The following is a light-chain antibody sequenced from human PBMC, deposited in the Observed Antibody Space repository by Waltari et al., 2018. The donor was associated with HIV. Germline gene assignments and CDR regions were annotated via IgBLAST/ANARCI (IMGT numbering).Light chain of an antibody. V-gene: IGLV2-23*02. CDR1: SSDVGGYNL. CDR2: VVL. CDR3: CSYAGSSTWV. J-gene: IGLJ3*02. Sequence: QSALTQPASVSGSPGQSITISCTGTSSDVGGYNLFSWYQQHPGKAPKLMIHVVLKRRSGVSTRFSGSKSGNTASMTLSGLQADDEADYYCCSYAGSSTWVFGGGTKLTVL.